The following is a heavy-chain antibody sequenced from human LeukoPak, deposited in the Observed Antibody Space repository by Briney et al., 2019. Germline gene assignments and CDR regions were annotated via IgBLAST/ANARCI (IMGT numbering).Heavy chain of an antibody. CDR3: AREWDYYAF. V-gene: IGHV1-2*02. J-gene: IGHJ4*02. Sequence: ASVKVSCKASGYTFTDYYMHWVRQAPGQGLEWMEWINPKSGDTRYAQKFQGRVTMTRDSSITTAYMDLSSLRSDDTAVYYCAREWDYYAFWGQGTLVTVSS. CDR1: GYTFTDYY. CDR2: INPKSGDT.